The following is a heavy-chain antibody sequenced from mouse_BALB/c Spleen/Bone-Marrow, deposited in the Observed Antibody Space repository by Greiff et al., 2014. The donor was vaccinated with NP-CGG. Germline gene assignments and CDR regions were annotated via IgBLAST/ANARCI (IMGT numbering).Heavy chain of an antibody. Sequence: EVQLVESGGGLVQPGGSRKLSCAASGFTFSSFGMHWVRQAPEKGLEWVAYISSGSSTIYYADTVKGRFTISRDNPKNTLFLQMTSLRSEDTAMYYCAGLRRYYGYFDYWGQGTTLTVSS. D-gene: IGHD1-1*01. J-gene: IGHJ2*01. CDR3: AGLRRYYGYFDY. V-gene: IGHV5-17*02. CDR2: ISSGSSTI. CDR1: GFTFSSFG.